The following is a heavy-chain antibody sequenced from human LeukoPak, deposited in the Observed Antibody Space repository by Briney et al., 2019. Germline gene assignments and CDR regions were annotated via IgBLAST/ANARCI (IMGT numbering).Heavy chain of an antibody. CDR3: AKDRAVRDSSGYYDY. J-gene: IGHJ4*02. D-gene: IGHD3-22*01. Sequence: GGSLRLSCAASGYTFKSYATSWIRKARGKGLEWVSVVSGSEWVSVISGSDTTTYCADSVKGRFTISRDDSKNTLYLQMNSLRAEDTAVYYCAKDRAVRDSSGYYDYWGQGTLVTVSS. CDR2: ISGSDTTT. V-gene: IGHV3-23*01. CDR1: GYTFKSYA.